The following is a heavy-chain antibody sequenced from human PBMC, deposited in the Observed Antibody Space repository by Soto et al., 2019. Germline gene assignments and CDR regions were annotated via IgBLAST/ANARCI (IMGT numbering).Heavy chain of an antibody. CDR1: GGSISSYY. Sequence: SGTLSLTCTFSGGSISSYYWSWIRQPAGKGMEWIGRIHTTDGTNYNPSLKSRVTMSIDTSNNQFSLKLSSLTAADTAVYYCARALSSAAGLYFDFWGQGTLVTVSS. CDR3: ARALSSAAGLYFDF. D-gene: IGHD6-13*01. CDR2: IHTTDGT. J-gene: IGHJ4*02. V-gene: IGHV4-4*07.